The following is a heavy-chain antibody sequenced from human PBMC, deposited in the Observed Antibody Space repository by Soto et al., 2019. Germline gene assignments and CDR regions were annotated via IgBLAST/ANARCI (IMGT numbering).Heavy chain of an antibody. CDR3: ARQSKSGWYDFDY. CDR1: GGSISSSSYY. J-gene: IGHJ4*02. D-gene: IGHD6-19*01. V-gene: IGHV4-39*01. CDR2: IYYSGST. Sequence: SETLSLTCTVSGGSISSSSYYWVWIRQPPGKGLKWIGSIYYSGSTYYNPSLKSRVTISVDTSKNQFSLKLSSVTAADTAVYYCARQSKSGWYDFDYWGQGTLVTVSS.